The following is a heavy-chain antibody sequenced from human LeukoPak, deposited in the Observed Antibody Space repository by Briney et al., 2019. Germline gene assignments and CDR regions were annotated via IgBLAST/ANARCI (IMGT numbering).Heavy chain of an antibody. D-gene: IGHD6-13*01. CDR3: AREQQLASDY. Sequence: GGSPRLSCAASGFTFSSYAMHWVRQAPGKGLEWVAVISYDGSNKYYADSVKGRFTISRDNSKNTLYLQMNSLRAEDTAVYYCAREQQLASDYWGQGTLVTVSS. J-gene: IGHJ4*02. CDR2: ISYDGSNK. CDR1: GFTFSSYA. V-gene: IGHV3-30-3*01.